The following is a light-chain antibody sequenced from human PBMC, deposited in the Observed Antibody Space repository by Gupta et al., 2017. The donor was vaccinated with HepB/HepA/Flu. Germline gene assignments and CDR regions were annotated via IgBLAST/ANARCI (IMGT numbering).Light chain of an antibody. V-gene: IGKV3-20*01. CDR3: QQYGSSPPWT. J-gene: IGKJ1*01. CDR2: GAS. Sequence: EIVLTQSPGTLPLSHGERATLSCSASQSVSSSYLAWYQQKPGQAPRLLIYGASSRATGIPDRFSGSGSGTDFTLTISRLEPEDFAVYYCQQYGSSPPWTFGQGTKVEIK. CDR1: QSVSSSY.